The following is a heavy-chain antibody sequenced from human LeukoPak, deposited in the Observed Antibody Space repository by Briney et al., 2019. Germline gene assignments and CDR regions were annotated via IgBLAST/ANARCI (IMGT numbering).Heavy chain of an antibody. Sequence: GASVKVSCKASRYTFTGYYMHWVRQAPGQGLEWMGWINPNNGGTNYAQKFQGRVTMTRDTSISTAYMELSRLRSDDTAMYYCAKDYYDSSGYSDYWGQGTLVTVSS. CDR1: RYTFTGYY. CDR3: AKDYYDSSGYSDY. D-gene: IGHD3-22*01. V-gene: IGHV1-2*02. J-gene: IGHJ4*02. CDR2: INPNNGGT.